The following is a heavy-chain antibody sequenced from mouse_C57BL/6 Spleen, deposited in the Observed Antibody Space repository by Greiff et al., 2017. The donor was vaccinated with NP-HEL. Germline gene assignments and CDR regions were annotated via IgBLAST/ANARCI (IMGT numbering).Heavy chain of an antibody. D-gene: IGHD1-1*01. J-gene: IGHJ3*01. Sequence: QVQLQQSGPELVKPGASVKISCKASGYAFSSSWMNWVKQRPGKGLEWIGRIYPGDGDPNYNGKFKGKATLTADKSSSTAYMQLSSLTSEDSAVYFCARRGANQESLFAYWGQGTLVTVSA. CDR1: GYAFSSSW. V-gene: IGHV1-82*01. CDR2: IYPGDGDP. CDR3: ARRGANQESLFAY.